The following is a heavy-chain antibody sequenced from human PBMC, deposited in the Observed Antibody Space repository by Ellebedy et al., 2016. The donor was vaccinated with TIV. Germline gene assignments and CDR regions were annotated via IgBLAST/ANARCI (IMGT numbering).Heavy chain of an antibody. V-gene: IGHV4-59*01. Sequence: MPSETLSLTCTVSGDSISTYYWSWIRQPPGKGLEWIGYIYYSGSTNYNPSLKSRVTMSIDTSKNHFSLRLNSVTAADTAVYYGARAPWFDPWGQGTLVTVSS. CDR1: GDSISTYY. CDR3: ARAPWFDP. J-gene: IGHJ5*02. CDR2: IYYSGST.